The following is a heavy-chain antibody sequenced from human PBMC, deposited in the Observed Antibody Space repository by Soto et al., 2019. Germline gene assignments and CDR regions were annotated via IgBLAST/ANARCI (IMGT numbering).Heavy chain of an antibody. V-gene: IGHV4-4*02. J-gene: IGHJ6*02. D-gene: IGHD2-21*02. CDR1: GGSISSSNW. CDR3: AKYCGGDCTHYGMDV. Sequence: QVQLQESGPGLVKPSGTLSLTCSVSGGSISSSNWWSWVRQPPRKGLEWIGEIYHSGSTNYNPSLKSRVTISVDKSKNQFSLKVSSVTAADTAVYYGAKYCGGDCTHYGMDVWGQGTTVTVSS. CDR2: IYHSGST.